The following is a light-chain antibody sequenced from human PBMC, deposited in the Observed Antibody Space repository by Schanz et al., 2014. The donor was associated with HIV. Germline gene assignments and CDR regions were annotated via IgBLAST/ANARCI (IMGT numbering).Light chain of an antibody. CDR3: NSFAGGHNYV. J-gene: IGLJ1*01. Sequence: QSVLTQPPSVSGAPWQRVTISCTGTSSNIGAGYDVHWYQQIPGTAPKLLISGNNNRPSGVPDRFSGSKSGTSASLAITGLQDEDEADYYCNSFAGGHNYVFGTGTKLTVL. CDR2: GNN. CDR1: SSNIGAGYD. V-gene: IGLV1-40*01.